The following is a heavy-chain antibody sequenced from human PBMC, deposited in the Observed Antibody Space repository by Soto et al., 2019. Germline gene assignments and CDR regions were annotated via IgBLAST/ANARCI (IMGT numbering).Heavy chain of an antibody. D-gene: IGHD6-13*01. Sequence: EVQLLESGGGLVQPGGSLRLSCAASGFTFSSYAMSWVRQAPGKGLEWVSAISGSGGSTYYADSVKGRFTISRDNSKNTLYLQMNSLRAEDTAVYYCAKSLSIAAATYYYGMDVWGQGTTVTVSS. V-gene: IGHV3-23*01. CDR3: AKSLSIAAATYYYGMDV. CDR1: GFTFSSYA. CDR2: ISGSGGST. J-gene: IGHJ6*02.